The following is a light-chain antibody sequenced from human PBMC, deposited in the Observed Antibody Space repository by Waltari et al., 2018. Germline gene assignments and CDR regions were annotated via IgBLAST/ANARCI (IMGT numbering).Light chain of an antibody. Sequence: DIVMTQSPDSLAVSLGERATIHCKSRQSVLNSSNNKNYLAWYQQKVGQPPKLLIYWASTRESGVPDRFSGSGSGTDFTLTISSLQAEDVAVYYCQQYYSTPYTFGQGTKLEIK. V-gene: IGKV4-1*01. J-gene: IGKJ2*01. CDR2: WAS. CDR3: QQYYSTPYT. CDR1: QSVLNSSNNKNY.